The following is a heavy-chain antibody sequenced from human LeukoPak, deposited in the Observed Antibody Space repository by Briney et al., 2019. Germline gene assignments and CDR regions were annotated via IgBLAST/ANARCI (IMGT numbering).Heavy chain of an antibody. V-gene: IGHV3-30*18. J-gene: IGHJ4*02. D-gene: IGHD6-19*01. CDR3: AKEYSSGYSDY. CDR1: GFTFSNYG. CDR2: IGYDGSNQ. Sequence: GGSRRLSCAASGFTFSNYGMHWVRQGPGKGLEWVAAIGYDGSNQYYADSVKGRFTISRDNSRNTVYLQMNSLRAEDTAMYYCAKEYSSGYSDYWGQGTLVTVSS.